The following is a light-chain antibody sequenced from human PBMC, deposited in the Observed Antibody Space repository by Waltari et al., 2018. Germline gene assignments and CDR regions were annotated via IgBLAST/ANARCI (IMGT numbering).Light chain of an antibody. CDR1: QGINSD. J-gene: IGKJ1*01. CDR2: GAS. Sequence: EIVMTQSPATLSVSPGEGATLSCRASQGINSDLAWYQHKPGQAPRPLIYGASTRAAGVPAGFSGSGAVTEFTHTISSLQSEDFGVYYCQQSKIWPAFGQGTKVEIK. V-gene: IGKV3-15*01. CDR3: QQSKIWPA.